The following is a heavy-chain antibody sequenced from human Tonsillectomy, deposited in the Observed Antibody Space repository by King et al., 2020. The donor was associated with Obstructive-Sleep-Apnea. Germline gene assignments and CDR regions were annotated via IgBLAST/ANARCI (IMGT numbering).Heavy chain of an antibody. V-gene: IGHV3-9*01. CDR2: ISWNSRSI. J-gene: IGHJ3*02. CDR3: ARGMATIPEAFDI. Sequence: VQLVESGGGLVQPGRSLRLSCAVSGFTFDDYAMHWVRQAPGKGLEWVSGISWNSRSIGHADSVKGRFTISRDNAKNSLYLQMNSLRAEDTALYYCARGMATIPEAFDIWGQGTMVTVSS. CDR1: GFTFDDYA. D-gene: IGHD5-24*01.